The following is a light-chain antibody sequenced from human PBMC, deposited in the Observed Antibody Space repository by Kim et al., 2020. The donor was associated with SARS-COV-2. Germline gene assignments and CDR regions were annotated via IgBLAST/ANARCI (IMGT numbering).Light chain of an antibody. CDR3: QQRTNWLT. CDR2: DAS. Sequence: EFVLTQSPATLSLSAGQRGTLSCRASQSVGNYLAWYQHKPGQAPRLLIYDASKRATGIPARFSGSGSGTDFTLTISSLEPEDVAIYYCQQRTNWLTFGGGTKVDIK. J-gene: IGKJ4*01. CDR1: QSVGNY. V-gene: IGKV3-11*01.